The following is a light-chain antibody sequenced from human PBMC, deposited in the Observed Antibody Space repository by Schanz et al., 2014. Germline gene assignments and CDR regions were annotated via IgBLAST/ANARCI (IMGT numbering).Light chain of an antibody. J-gene: IGLJ3*02. Sequence: QSALTQPASVSGSPGQSVTISCTGTSSDVGGYEYVSWYQQHPGKAPKLMIYDVSNRPSGVSNRFSGSKSGNTASLTISGLQAEDEADYYCCSYVAHHWLFGVGTKLTVL. CDR2: DVS. CDR3: CSYVAHHWL. V-gene: IGLV2-14*01. CDR1: SSDVGGYEY.